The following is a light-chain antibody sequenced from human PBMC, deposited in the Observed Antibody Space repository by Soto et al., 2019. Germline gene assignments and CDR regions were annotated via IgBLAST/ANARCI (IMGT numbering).Light chain of an antibody. V-gene: IGLV2-14*01. CDR2: EVS. J-gene: IGLJ2*01. Sequence: QSALTQPASVSGSPGQSITISCTGTSSDVGGYNHVSWYQQHPGKAPKLMIYEVSNRPSGVSNRFSGSKSGNTASLTISGLQAEDDADYCWRLYTGSGTLVIFGGGTKLTVL. CDR1: SSDVGGYNH. CDR3: RLYTGSGTLVI.